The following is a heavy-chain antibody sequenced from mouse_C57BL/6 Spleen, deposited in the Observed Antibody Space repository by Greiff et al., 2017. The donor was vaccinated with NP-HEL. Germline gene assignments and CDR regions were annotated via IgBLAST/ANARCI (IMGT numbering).Heavy chain of an antibody. CDR1: GFTFTSYW. J-gene: IGHJ2*01. CDR3: AREGAVVKGYFDD. V-gene: IGHV1-69*01. Sequence: QVQLQQPGAELVLPGASVKLSCKASGFTFTSYWMHWVQQRPGQGLEWIGVIDPSDSYSNYNQKFKGKSTLTVDKSSSPAYMQLSSLTSEDAAVYYCAREGAVVKGYFDDWGQGTTLTVAS. D-gene: IGHD1-1*01. CDR2: IDPSDSYS.